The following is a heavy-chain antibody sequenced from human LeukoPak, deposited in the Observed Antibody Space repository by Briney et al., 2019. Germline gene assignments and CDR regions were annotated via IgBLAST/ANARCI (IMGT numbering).Heavy chain of an antibody. CDR2: ISAYNGNT. D-gene: IGHD4-23*01. J-gene: IGHJ4*02. CDR3: ARVTKGYGGFDY. Sequence: ASVKVSFKASGYTFTSYGIRWVRQAPGQGLEWMGWISAYNGNTNYAQKLQGRVTMTTDTSTSTAYMELRSLRSDDTAVYYCARVTKGYGGFDYWGQGSLVTVSS. V-gene: IGHV1-18*01. CDR1: GYTFTSYG.